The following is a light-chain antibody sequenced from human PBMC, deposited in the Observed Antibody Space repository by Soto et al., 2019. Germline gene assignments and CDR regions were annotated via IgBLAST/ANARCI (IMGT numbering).Light chain of an antibody. CDR3: SSYTASSTYV. Sequence: QSVLTQPASVSGSPGQSITISCTGTSSDVGGYNYVSWYQHHPGKAPKLMIFDVSNRPSGVSNRFSGSKSGNTASLTISGLQAEDEAESYCSSYTASSTYVFGTGSKVTVL. CDR2: DVS. J-gene: IGLJ1*01. V-gene: IGLV2-14*03. CDR1: SSDVGGYNY.